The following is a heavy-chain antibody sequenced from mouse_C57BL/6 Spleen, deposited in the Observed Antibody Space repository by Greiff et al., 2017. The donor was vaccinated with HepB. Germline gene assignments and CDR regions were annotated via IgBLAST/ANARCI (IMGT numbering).Heavy chain of an antibody. Sequence: EVQLQQSGPELVKPGASVKISCKASGYTFTDYYMNWVKQSHGKSLEWIGDINPNNGGTSYNQKFKGKATLTVDKSSSTAYMELRRLTSEDSAVYYCARSHTVVAYYYAMDYWGQGTSVTVSS. CDR1: GYTFTDYY. D-gene: IGHD1-1*01. V-gene: IGHV1-26*01. J-gene: IGHJ4*01. CDR3: ARSHTVVAYYYAMDY. CDR2: INPNNGGT.